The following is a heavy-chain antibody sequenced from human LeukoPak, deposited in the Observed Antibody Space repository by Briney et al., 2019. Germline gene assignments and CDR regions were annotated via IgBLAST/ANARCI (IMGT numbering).Heavy chain of an antibody. CDR1: GYSFTSYW. Sequence: GESLKISCKGSGYSFTSYWIGWVRQMPGKGLEWMGIIYPGDSDTRYSPSFQGQVTISADKSISTAYLQWSSLKASDTAMYYCARFVYSYGYIWAPYYFDYWGQGTLVTVSS. CDR3: ARFVYSYGYIWAPYYFDY. D-gene: IGHD5-18*01. J-gene: IGHJ4*02. V-gene: IGHV5-51*01. CDR2: IYPGDSDT.